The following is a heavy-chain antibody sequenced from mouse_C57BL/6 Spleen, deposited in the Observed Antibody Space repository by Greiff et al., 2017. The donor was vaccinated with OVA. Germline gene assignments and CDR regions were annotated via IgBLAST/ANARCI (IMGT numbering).Heavy chain of an antibody. CDR1: GFTFSSYG. D-gene: IGHD1-1*01. J-gene: IGHJ4*01. V-gene: IGHV5-6*01. CDR2: ISSGGSYT. CDR3: AREGIGGSSYDYYAMDY. Sequence: DVHLVESGGDLVKPGGSLKLSCAASGFTFSSYGMSWVRQTPDKRLEWVATISSGGSYTYYPDSVKGRFTISRDNAKNTLYLQMSSLKSEDTAMYYCAREGIGGSSYDYYAMDYWGQGTSVTVSS.